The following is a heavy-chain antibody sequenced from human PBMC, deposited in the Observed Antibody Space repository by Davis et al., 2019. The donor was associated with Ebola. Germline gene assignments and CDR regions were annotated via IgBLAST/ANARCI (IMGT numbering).Heavy chain of an antibody. V-gene: IGHV1-69*13. Sequence: AASVKVSCKASGGTFSSYAISWVRQAPGQGLEWMGGIIPIFGTANYAQKFQGRVTITADESTSTAYMELSSLRSEDTAVYYCARVLVATIGPYYGMDVWGQGTTVTVSS. CDR3: ARVLVATIGPYYGMDV. D-gene: IGHD5-12*01. CDR2: IIPIFGTA. J-gene: IGHJ6*02. CDR1: GGTFSSYA.